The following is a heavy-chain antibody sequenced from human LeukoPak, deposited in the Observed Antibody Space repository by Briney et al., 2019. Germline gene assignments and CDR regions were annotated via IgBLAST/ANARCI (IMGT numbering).Heavy chain of an antibody. CDR1: GGSFSGYY. V-gene: IGHV4-34*01. D-gene: IGHD2-2*01. J-gene: IGHJ4*02. CDR3: ARHWPIVVVPAAMRGFDY. Sequence: SETLSLTCAVYGGSFSGYYWSWIRQPPGKGLEWIGEINHSGSTNYNPSLKSRVTISVDTSKNQFSLKLSSVTAADTAVYYCARHWPIVVVPAAMRGFDYWGQGTLVTVSS. CDR2: INHSGST.